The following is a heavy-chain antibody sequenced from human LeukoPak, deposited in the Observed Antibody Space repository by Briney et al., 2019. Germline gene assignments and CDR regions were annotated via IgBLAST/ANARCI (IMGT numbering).Heavy chain of an antibody. CDR1: GYSISSGYY. J-gene: IGHJ6*03. CDR2: IYHSGST. CDR3: ARDTLVGGTWNYYYYMDV. D-gene: IGHD1-26*01. Sequence: SETLSLTCTVSGYSISSGYYWGWIRQPPGKWLEWIGSIYHSGSTYYNPSLKSRVTISVDTSKNQFSLTLTSVTAADTAVYFCARDTLVGGTWNYYYYMDVWGKGTTVTISS. V-gene: IGHV4-38-2*02.